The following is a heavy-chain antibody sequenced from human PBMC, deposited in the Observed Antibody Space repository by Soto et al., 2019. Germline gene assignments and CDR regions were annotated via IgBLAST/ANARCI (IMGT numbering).Heavy chain of an antibody. J-gene: IGHJ4*02. Sequence: QVQLVQSVAEVKKPGSSVKVSCKASGDSFSSYAISWVRQAPGHGLEWMGRIIPIFGTANYAQRVQARVTTTADECTRTANMGPSILRPEEMAGYCWTTRGNYCASRAVALWCQANVVTVPS. CDR2: IIPIFGTA. D-gene: IGHD3-22*01. CDR1: GDSFSSYA. CDR3: TTRGNYCASRAVAL. V-gene: IGHV1-69*01.